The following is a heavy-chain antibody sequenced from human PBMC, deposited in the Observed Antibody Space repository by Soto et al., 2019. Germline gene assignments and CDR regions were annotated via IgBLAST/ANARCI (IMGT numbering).Heavy chain of an antibody. Sequence: GGSLRLSCAASGFTFSSNDMNWVRQAPGKGLEWVSLIYSGGSTYYADSVKGRFTISRDNSKNTLYLQMSSLRAEDTAVYYCATRPLLPRVPWGQETMVTVSS. CDR2: IYSGGST. J-gene: IGHJ3*01. CDR3: ATRPLLPRVP. CDR1: GFTFSSND. D-gene: IGHD2-15*01. V-gene: IGHV3-53*01.